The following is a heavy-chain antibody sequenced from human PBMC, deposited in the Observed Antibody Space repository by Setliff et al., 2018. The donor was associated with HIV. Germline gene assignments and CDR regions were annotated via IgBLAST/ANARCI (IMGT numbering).Heavy chain of an antibody. V-gene: IGHV4-38-2*01. CDR3: ARGRHGLGLDV. J-gene: IGHJ4*02. D-gene: IGHD3-10*01. CDR1: GYSISTAYY. CDR2: VHHSGST. Sequence: SETLSLTCAVSGYSISTAYYWAWIRQPPGKGLEWIGGVHHSGSTHYNPSLRSRVTISPQTSKNQFSLELTSVTAADTAVYYCARGRHGLGLDVWGQGTLVTVAS.